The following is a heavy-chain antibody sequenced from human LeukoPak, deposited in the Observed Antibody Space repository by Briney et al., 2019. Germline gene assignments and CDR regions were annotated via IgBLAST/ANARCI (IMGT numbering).Heavy chain of an antibody. CDR1: GFIVRSNY. CDR3: ARDRSLGYCRSTSCSAYGMDV. V-gene: IGHV3-66*01. Sequence: GGSLRLSCAASGFIVRSNYMSWVRQAPGKGLEWVSVIYSDDSTYYADSVKGRITISRDNSKNTLYLHMNSLRAEDTAVYYCARDRSLGYCRSTSCSAYGMDVWGQGTTVIVSS. D-gene: IGHD2-2*01. CDR2: IYSDDST. J-gene: IGHJ6*02.